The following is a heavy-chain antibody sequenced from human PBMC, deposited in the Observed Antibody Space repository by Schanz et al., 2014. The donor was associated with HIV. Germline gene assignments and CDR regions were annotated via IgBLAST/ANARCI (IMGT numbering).Heavy chain of an antibody. CDR3: ARAGSAPGLRGYWFDP. CDR2: MDPKSGNT. J-gene: IGHJ5*02. D-gene: IGHD3-10*01. V-gene: IGHV1-8*01. CDR1: GYHFSNLD. Sequence: QVQLVQSGAEVKNPGASVKGSCKASGYHFSNLDIQWVRQAPGKGLEWMGWMDPKSGNTGYAQKFHGRIIMTRNTSLNTAYLELSGLRSEDTARYYCARAGSAPGLRGYWFDPWGQGTLVTVSS.